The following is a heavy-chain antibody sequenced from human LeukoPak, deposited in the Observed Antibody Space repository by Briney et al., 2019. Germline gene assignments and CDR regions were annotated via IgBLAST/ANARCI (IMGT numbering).Heavy chain of an antibody. J-gene: IGHJ4*02. D-gene: IGHD3-9*01. Sequence: GGSLRLSCATSGFAFDDHGLSWVRQAPGKGLEWVSGINWNSGSKRYAASVKGRFTISRDNARNSVYLEMTSLRAEDTAVYYCAGLRYFDWSDYWGQGTLVTVSS. CDR3: AGLRYFDWSDY. CDR2: INWNSGSK. V-gene: IGHV3-20*04. CDR1: GFAFDDHG.